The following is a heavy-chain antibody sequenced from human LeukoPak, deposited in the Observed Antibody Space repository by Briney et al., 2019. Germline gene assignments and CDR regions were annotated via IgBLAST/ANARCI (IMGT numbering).Heavy chain of an antibody. V-gene: IGHV4-39*02. D-gene: IGHD6-19*01. J-gene: IGHJ5*02. CDR1: GGSISSSSYY. Sequence: SETLSLTCTVSGGSISSSSYYWGWIRQPPGKGLEWIGSIYYSGSTYYNPSLKSRVTISVDTSKNQFSLKLSSVTAADTAVYYCARDVAGALSSGWYPNWFDPWGQGTLVTVSS. CDR3: ARDVAGALSSGWYPNWFDP. CDR2: IYYSGST.